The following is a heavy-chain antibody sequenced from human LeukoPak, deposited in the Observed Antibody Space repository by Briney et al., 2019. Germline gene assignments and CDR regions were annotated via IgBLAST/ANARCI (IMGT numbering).Heavy chain of an antibody. CDR3: ARWGGDSSGWYFHWFDP. V-gene: IGHV1-18*01. Sequence: ASVKVSCKASGYTFSSHDIYWVRQAPGQGLEWMGWISAYNGNTNYAQKLQGRVTMTTDTSTSTAYMELRSLRSDDTAVYYCARWGGDSSGWYFHWFDPWGQGTLVTVSS. CDR2: ISAYNGNT. CDR1: GYTFSSHD. D-gene: IGHD6-19*01. J-gene: IGHJ5*02.